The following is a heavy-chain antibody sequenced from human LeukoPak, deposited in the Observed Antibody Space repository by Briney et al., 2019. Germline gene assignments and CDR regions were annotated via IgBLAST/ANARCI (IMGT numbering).Heavy chain of an antibody. D-gene: IGHD6-19*01. CDR3: AKDPKQWLARGDWFDP. J-gene: IGHJ5*02. CDR2: ISGSGGST. Sequence: GGSLRLSCAASGFTFSSYAMSWVRQAPGKGLEWVSAISGSGGSTYYADSVKGRFTISRDNSKNTLYLQMNSLRAEDTAVYYCAKDPKQWLARGDWFDPWGQGTLVTVSS. CDR1: GFTFSSYA. V-gene: IGHV3-23*01.